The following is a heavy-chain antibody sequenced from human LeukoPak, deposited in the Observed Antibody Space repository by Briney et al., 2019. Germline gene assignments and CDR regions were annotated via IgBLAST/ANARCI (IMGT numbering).Heavy chain of an antibody. D-gene: IGHD2-2*01. J-gene: IGHJ4*02. V-gene: IGHV4-39*07. CDR3: AREPGD. CDR2: TYYRGNT. Sequence: SETLSLTCSVSGGSVSSGSYYWGWIRQPPGKGLEWIGSTYYRGNTYYNASLKSRVSISLDTSKNQFSLKLSSVTAADTAVYFCAREPGDWGQGTLVTVSS. CDR1: GGSVSSGSYY.